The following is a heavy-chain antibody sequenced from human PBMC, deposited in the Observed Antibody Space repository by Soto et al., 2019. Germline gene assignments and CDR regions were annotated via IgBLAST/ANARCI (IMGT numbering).Heavy chain of an antibody. CDR2: INAGNGNT. Sequence: GASVKVSCKASGYTFASYAMHWGRQAPGQRLEWMGWINAGNGNTKYSQKFQGRVTITRDTSASTAYMELSSLRSEDTAVYYCARAIGYSSGWYYFCFDPWGQGTLVTVSS. D-gene: IGHD6-19*01. CDR3: ARAIGYSSGWYYFCFDP. V-gene: IGHV1-3*01. CDR1: GYTFASYA. J-gene: IGHJ5*02.